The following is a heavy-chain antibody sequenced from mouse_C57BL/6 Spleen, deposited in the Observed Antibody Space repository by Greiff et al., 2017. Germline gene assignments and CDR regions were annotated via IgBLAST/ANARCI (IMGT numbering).Heavy chain of an antibody. D-gene: IGHD2-4*01. V-gene: IGHV1-80*01. Sequence: VQLQQSGAELVKPGASVKISCKASGYAFSSYWMNWVKQRPGKGLEWIGQIYPGDGDTNYNGKFKGKATLTADKSSSTAYMQRSSLTSEDSAVYFCARPYDYEAWFAYWGQGTLVTVSA. CDR3: ARPYDYEAWFAY. J-gene: IGHJ3*01. CDR2: IYPGDGDT. CDR1: GYAFSSYW.